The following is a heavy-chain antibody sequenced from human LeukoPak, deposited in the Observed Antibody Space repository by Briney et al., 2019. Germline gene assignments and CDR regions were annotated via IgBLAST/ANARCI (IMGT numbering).Heavy chain of an antibody. Sequence: GGSLRLSCAAAGFTFSNYWVHWVRQAPGMGLVWVSRINRDGGTTNYAASVKGRFTVSRDNGKNTLNLQMNSLRAADTAVYYCARDRKSGESSEIDFWGQGTLVTVSS. CDR2: INRDGGTT. J-gene: IGHJ4*02. CDR1: GFTFSNYW. V-gene: IGHV3-74*01. D-gene: IGHD3-10*01. CDR3: ARDRKSGESSEIDF.